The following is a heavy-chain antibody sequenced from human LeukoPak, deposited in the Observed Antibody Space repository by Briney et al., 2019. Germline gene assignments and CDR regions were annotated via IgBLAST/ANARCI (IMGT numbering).Heavy chain of an antibody. CDR3: ARVWETTVAFDI. D-gene: IGHD4-11*01. Sequence: SETLSLTCTVSGGSISSYYWSWVRQPAGKGLEWIGRIYTSGSTNYNPSLKSRVTMSVDTSKNQFSLKLSSVTAADTAVYYCARVWETTVAFDIWGQGTMVTVSS. J-gene: IGHJ3*02. V-gene: IGHV4-4*07. CDR2: IYTSGST. CDR1: GGSISSYY.